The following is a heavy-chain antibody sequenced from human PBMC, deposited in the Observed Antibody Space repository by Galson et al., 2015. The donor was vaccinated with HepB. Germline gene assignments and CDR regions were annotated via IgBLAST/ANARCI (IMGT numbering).Heavy chain of an antibody. Sequence: QVQLQESGPGLVKPSETLSLTCTVSGYSISSGYYWGWIRRPPGKGLEWIGSIYHSGSTYYNPSLKSRVTISVDTSKNQFSLKLSSVTAADTAVYYCARVEEGEEMATIFDYWGQGTLVTVSS. CDR2: IYHSGST. CDR1: GYSISSGYY. V-gene: IGHV4-38-2*02. CDR3: ARVEEGEEMATIFDY. D-gene: IGHD5-24*01. J-gene: IGHJ4*02.